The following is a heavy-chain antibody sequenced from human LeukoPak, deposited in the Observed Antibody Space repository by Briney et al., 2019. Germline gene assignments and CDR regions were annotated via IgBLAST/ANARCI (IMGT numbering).Heavy chain of an antibody. Sequence: GGSLRPSCAASGFTLRSYTMNWVRQAPGKGLEWVSSIGISSNKIYYADSVKGRFIISRDNAKNSVYLQMNSLRVEDTAVYYCARAPTVLVGYCSSSSCQADYWGQGTLVTVSS. D-gene: IGHD2-2*01. J-gene: IGHJ4*02. CDR3: ARAPTVLVGYCSSSSCQADY. V-gene: IGHV3-21*01. CDR2: IGISSNKI. CDR1: GFTLRSYT.